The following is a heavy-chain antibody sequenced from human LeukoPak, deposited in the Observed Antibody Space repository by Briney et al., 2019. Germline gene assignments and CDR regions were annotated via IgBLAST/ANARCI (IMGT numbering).Heavy chain of an antibody. D-gene: IGHD5-24*01. V-gene: IGHV4-59*08. Sequence: KPSETLSLTCTVSGGSISSYYWSWIRQPPGKGLEWIGYIYYSGSTNYNPSLKSRVTISVDTSVNQFSLKLSSVTAADTAVYYCARHWLHPPWAFHIWGQGTIVTVSS. J-gene: IGHJ3*02. CDR1: GGSISSYY. CDR2: IYYSGST. CDR3: ARHWLHPPWAFHI.